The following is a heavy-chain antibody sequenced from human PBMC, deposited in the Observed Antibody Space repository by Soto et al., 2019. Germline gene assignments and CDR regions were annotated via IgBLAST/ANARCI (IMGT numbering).Heavy chain of an antibody. CDR2: IYYSGST. D-gene: IGHD3-10*01. CDR1: GGSISSGGYY. Sequence: SETLSLTCTVSGGSISSGGYYWSWIRQHPGKGLEWIGYIYYSGSTYYNPSLKSRVTISVDTSKNQFSLKLSSVTAADTAVYYCAREGSGRCDYWGQGTLVTVSS. J-gene: IGHJ4*02. V-gene: IGHV4-31*03. CDR3: AREGSGRCDY.